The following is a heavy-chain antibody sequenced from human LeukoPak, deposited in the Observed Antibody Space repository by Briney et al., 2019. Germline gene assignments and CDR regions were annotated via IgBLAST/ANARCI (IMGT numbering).Heavy chain of an antibody. CDR1: GFTFSNYG. Sequence: PGGSLRLSCAASGFTFSNYGMNWVRQAPGKGLDWLSAINGGGTDTYNADSVKGRFTISRDNPKNTLYLQMNSLRVEDTAVYYCAKGSSSGWPYYFDQWGQGTLVTVSS. J-gene: IGHJ4*02. D-gene: IGHD6-19*01. CDR2: INGGGTDT. V-gene: IGHV3-23*01. CDR3: AKGSSSGWPYYFDQ.